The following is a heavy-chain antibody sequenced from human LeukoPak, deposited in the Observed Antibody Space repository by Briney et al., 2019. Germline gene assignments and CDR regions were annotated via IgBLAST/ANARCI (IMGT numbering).Heavy chain of an antibody. CDR3: ARSDLWLRGDY. J-gene: IGHJ4*02. D-gene: IGHD5-12*01. CDR1: GGTFSSYA. V-gene: IGHV7-4-1*02. CDR2: INTNTGNP. Sequence: ASVKVSCKASGGTFSSYAISWVRQAPGQGLEWMGWINTNTGNPTYAQGFTGRFVFSLDTSVSTAYLQISGLKAEDTAVYYCARSDLWLRGDYWGQGTLVTVSS.